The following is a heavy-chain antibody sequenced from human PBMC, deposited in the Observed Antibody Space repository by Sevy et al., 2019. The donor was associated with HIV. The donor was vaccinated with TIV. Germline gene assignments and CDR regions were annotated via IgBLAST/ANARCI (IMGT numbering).Heavy chain of an antibody. D-gene: IGHD4-17*01. V-gene: IGHV3-48*01. CDR1: GFTFSSYN. CDR3: ARERGPGRDDYGDYVLHQVPDV. J-gene: IGHJ6*02. CDR2: VNSISSAI. Sequence: GGSLRLSCTTSGFTFSSYNMNWVRQAPGKGLEWVSYVNSISSAIYYAHSVKGRFTISRDNAKNSLYLQMNYLRAEDTAVYYCARERGPGRDDYGDYVLHQVPDVWGRGTTVTVSS.